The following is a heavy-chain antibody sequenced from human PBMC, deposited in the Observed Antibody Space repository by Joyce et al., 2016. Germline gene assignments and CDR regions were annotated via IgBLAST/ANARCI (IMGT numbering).Heavy chain of an antibody. CDR2: ISGGCGRT. CDR1: GFTFSSYA. CDR3: AKMTTVTTGIDS. V-gene: IGHV3-23*01. Sequence: EVQLLDSGGGLVQPGGSLRLSCAASGFTFSSYAMSWVRQAPGKGLKWVSGISGGCGRTYYADSVKGRFTISRDKSNNTLYLQMNSLRAEDTAVYYCAKMTTVTTGIDSWGQGTLVTVSS. D-gene: IGHD4-17*01. J-gene: IGHJ4*02.